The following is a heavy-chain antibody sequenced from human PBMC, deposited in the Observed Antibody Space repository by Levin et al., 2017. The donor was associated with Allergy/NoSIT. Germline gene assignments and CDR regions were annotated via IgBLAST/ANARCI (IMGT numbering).Heavy chain of an antibody. D-gene: IGHD3-10*01. V-gene: IGHV3-7*01. Sequence: LGESLKISCAASGFTFSSYWMSWVRQAPGKGLEWVGNIKEDGSEKYYVDSVKGRFTISRDNAENSLYVQMNSLRAEDTAVYYCARDWSGAMDVWGKGTTVSVSS. CDR2: IKEDGSEK. J-gene: IGHJ6*03. CDR1: GFTFSSYW. CDR3: ARDWSGAMDV.